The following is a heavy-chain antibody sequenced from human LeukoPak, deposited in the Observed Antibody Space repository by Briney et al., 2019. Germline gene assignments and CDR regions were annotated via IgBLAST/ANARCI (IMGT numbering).Heavy chain of an antibody. V-gene: IGHV3-74*01. CDR3: ARDPHGYWWFDP. Sequence: GGALRLCCAAPGFTFSNYWMHWVRQAPGWVLVWVSRINSDGSRTSYADSVKGRFTISRDNRKNTLYRQMNNLRAEDTAVYYCARDPHGYWWFDPWGQGTLVTVSS. D-gene: IGHD3-22*01. CDR2: INSDGSRT. CDR1: GFTFSNYW. J-gene: IGHJ5*02.